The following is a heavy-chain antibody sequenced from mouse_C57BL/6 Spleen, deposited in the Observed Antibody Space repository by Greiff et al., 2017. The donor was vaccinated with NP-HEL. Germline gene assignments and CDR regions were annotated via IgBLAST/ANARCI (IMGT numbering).Heavy chain of an antibody. V-gene: IGHV1-69*01. CDR1: GYTFTSYW. Sequence: QVQLQQSGAELVMPGASVKLSCKASGYTFTSYWMHWVKQRPGQGLEWIGEIDPSDSYTNYNQKFKGKSTLTVDKSSSTAYMQLSSLTSEDSAVYYCARGCYSNFSFDYWGQGTTLTVSS. CDR2: IDPSDSYT. J-gene: IGHJ2*01. CDR3: ARGCYSNFSFDY. D-gene: IGHD2-5*01.